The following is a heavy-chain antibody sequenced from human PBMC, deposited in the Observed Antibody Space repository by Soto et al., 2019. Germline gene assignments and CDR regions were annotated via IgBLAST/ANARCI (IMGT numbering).Heavy chain of an antibody. CDR1: GFTFSSYA. V-gene: IGHV3-23*01. CDR3: AKRRYYDSSGYYRGYYYYYGMDV. CDR2: ISGSGGST. J-gene: IGHJ6*02. D-gene: IGHD3-22*01. Sequence: VQLLESGGGLVQPGGSLRLSCAASGFTFSSYAMSWVRQAPGKGLEWVSAISGSGGSTYYADSVKGRFTISRDNSKNTLYLQMNSLRAEDTAVYYCAKRRYYDSSGYYRGYYYYYGMDVWGQGTTVTVSS.